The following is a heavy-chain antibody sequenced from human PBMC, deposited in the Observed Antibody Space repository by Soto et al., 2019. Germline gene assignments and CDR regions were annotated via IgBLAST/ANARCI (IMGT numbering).Heavy chain of an antibody. V-gene: IGHV1-8*01. CDR3: ASRDIVVVVAATPGPYYYYGMDV. J-gene: IGHJ6*02. Sequence: ASVKVSCKASGYTFTSYDINWVRQATGQGLEWMGWMNPNSGNTGYAQKFQGRVTMTRNTSISTAYMELSSLRSEGTAVYYCASRDIVVVVAATPGPYYYYGMDVWGQGTTVTVSS. CDR1: GYTFTSYD. D-gene: IGHD2-15*01. CDR2: MNPNSGNT.